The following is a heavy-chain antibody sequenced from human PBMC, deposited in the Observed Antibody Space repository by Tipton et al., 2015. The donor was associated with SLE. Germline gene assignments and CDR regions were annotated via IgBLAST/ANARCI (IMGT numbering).Heavy chain of an antibody. J-gene: IGHJ2*01. CDR3: ARAPPIPSGRYFDL. V-gene: IGHV4-39*07. Sequence: TLSLTCTASGGSISSSSYYWGWIRQPPGKGLEWIGSIYYSGSTYYNPSLTSRVTISVDTSKNQFSLKLSSVTAADTAVYYCARAPPIPSGRYFDLWGRGTLVTVSS. CDR1: GGSISSSSYY. CDR2: IYYSGST. D-gene: IGHD1-26*01.